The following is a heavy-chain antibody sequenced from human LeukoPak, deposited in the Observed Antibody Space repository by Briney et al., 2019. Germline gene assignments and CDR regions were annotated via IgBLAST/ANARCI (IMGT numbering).Heavy chain of an antibody. CDR1: GFTFSSYA. V-gene: IGHV3-23*01. J-gene: IGHJ4*02. D-gene: IGHD6-13*01. Sequence: PGGSLRLSCAASGFTFSSYAMSWVRQAPGKGLEWVSSISGSGGSTYYADSVKGRFTISRDNSKNTLCLQMNSLRAEDTAVYYRAKESLHSNTWTSFDYWGQGTLVTVSS. CDR3: AKESLHSNTWTSFDY. CDR2: ISGSGGST.